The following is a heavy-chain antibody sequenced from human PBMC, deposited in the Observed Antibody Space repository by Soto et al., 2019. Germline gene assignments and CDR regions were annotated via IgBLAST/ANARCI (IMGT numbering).Heavy chain of an antibody. CDR3: SRNTSGRQGSTLDI. CDR2: ISGSGSVT. Sequence: VGSLRLSCAASGSTFSSSAMTWVRQAPGKGLEWVSAISGSGSVTYYTSSVRGRFTISRDNSRNTLYLQMNNLRAEDTAVYYCSRNTSGRQGSTLDIWGQGTMVTVSS. D-gene: IGHD6-19*01. V-gene: IGHV3-23*01. CDR1: GSTFSSSA. J-gene: IGHJ3*02.